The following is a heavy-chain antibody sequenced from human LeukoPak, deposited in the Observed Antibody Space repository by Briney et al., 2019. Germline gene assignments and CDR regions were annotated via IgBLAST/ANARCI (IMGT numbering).Heavy chain of an antibody. V-gene: IGHV4-39*01. CDR2: IYYSGST. D-gene: IGHD2-2*01. J-gene: IGHJ4*02. Sequence: SETLSLTCTVSGGSISSSSYYWGWIRQPPGKGLEWIGSIYYSGSTYYNPSLKSRVTTSVDTSKNQFSLKLSSVTAADTAVYYCARQGIVVVPAAMLALDYFDYWGQGTLVTVSS. CDR1: GGSISSSSYY. CDR3: ARQGIVVVPAAMLALDYFDY.